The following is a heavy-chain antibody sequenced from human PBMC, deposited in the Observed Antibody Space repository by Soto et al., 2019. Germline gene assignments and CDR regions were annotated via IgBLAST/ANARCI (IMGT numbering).Heavy chain of an antibody. CDR2: IGTFNGNT. J-gene: IGHJ4*02. D-gene: IGHD2-21*01. CDR3: ARGFTLWLSTFYFDY. Sequence: QVQLVQSGAEVKTPGASVKVSCKTSGYTFTSYGLSWVRQAPGQGLEWMGWIGTFNGNTNYAQKFQDRVTMTTDTSTSTAYMELRSLRSDDTAVYYCARGFTLWLSTFYFDYWGQGTLVTVSS. CDR1: GYTFTSYG. V-gene: IGHV1-18*01.